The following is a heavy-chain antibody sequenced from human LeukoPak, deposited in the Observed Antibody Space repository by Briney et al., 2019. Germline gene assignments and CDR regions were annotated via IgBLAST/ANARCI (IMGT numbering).Heavy chain of an antibody. V-gene: IGHV3-30*02. D-gene: IGHD6-19*01. CDR3: AREPGRTYSSGWYGSWYFDL. Sequence: GGSLRLSCAASGFTFSTYGMHWVRQAPGKGLEWVAFIRYDGSNKYYADSVKGRFTISRDNSKNTLYLQMNSLRPEDTAVYYCAREPGRTYSSGWYGSWYFDLWGRGTLVTVSS. CDR1: GFTFSTYG. CDR2: IRYDGSNK. J-gene: IGHJ2*01.